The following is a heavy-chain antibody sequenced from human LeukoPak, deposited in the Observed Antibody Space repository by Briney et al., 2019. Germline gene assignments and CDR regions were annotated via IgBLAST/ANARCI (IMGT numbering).Heavy chain of an antibody. CDR2: ISYDGSNK. Sequence: GGSLRLSCAASGFTFRNYVIHWVRQAPGKGLEWVAVISYDGSNKYYADSVKGRFTISRDNSKNTLYLQMNSLRAEDTAVYYCARDSLGIGTFDYWGQGTLVTVSS. J-gene: IGHJ4*02. CDR1: GFTFRNYV. CDR3: ARDSLGIGTFDY. D-gene: IGHD7-27*01. V-gene: IGHV3-30-3*01.